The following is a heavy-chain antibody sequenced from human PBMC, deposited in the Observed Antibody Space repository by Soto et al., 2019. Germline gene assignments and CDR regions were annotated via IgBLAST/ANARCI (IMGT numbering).Heavy chain of an antibody. D-gene: IGHD6-13*01. J-gene: IGHJ4*02. CDR1: GFTFSNYG. Sequence: QVQLVESGGGVVQPGRSLRLSCAASGFTFSNYGMHWVRQAPGKGLEWVAVITDDGGNRYYAESVKGRFTISRDNSKNTVYLQMNSLRSEDTAVYFCAKDLSSSWPPDYWGQGTLVTASS. V-gene: IGHV3-30*18. CDR2: ITDDGGNR. CDR3: AKDLSSSWPPDY.